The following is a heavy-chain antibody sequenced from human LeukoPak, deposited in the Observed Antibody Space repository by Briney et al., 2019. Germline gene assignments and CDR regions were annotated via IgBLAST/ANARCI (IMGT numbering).Heavy chain of an antibody. CDR3: ATTKRGYSGYEYP. J-gene: IGHJ5*02. CDR1: GGSISSSSYY. D-gene: IGHD5-12*01. V-gene: IGHV4-39*01. Sequence: SETRSLTCTVSGGSISSSSYYWGWIRQPPGKGLEWIGSIYYSGSTYYNPSVKSRVTISVDTSKNQFSLKLSSVTAADTAVYYCATTKRGYSGYEYPWGQGTLVTVSS. CDR2: IYYSGST.